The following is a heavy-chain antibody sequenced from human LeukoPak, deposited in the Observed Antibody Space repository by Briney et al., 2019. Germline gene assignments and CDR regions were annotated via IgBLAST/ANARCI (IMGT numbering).Heavy chain of an antibody. V-gene: IGHV1-24*01. J-gene: IGHJ3*02. CDR2: FDPEDGET. CDR3: ATAVAAGDAFDI. D-gene: IGHD6-13*01. Sequence: ASVKVSCKVSGYTLTELSMHWVRQAPGKGLEWMGGFDPEDGETIYAQKFQGRVTMTEDTSTDTAYMELSSLRYEDTAVYYCATAVAAGDAFDIWGQGTMVTVSS. CDR1: GYTLTELS.